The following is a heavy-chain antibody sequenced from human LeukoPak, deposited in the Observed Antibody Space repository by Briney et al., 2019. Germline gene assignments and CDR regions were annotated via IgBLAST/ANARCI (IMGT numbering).Heavy chain of an antibody. Sequence: GGSLRLSCAASGFTVITNDMTWVRQAPGKGLEWVSVLYSDGNTKYADSVQGRFAISRDNSKNTLYLEMNSLSPDDTAAYYCARGVEPLAANTLAYWGQGTLVTVSS. V-gene: IGHV3-53*01. CDR2: LYSDGNT. J-gene: IGHJ4*02. CDR3: ARGVEPLAANTLAY. D-gene: IGHD1-14*01. CDR1: GFTVITND.